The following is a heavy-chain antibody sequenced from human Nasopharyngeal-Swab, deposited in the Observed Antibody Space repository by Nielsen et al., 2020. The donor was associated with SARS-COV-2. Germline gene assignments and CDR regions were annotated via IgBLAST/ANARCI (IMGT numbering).Heavy chain of an antibody. CDR3: ARLGYGDSNWFDP. J-gene: IGHJ5*02. CDR2: IYYSGST. D-gene: IGHD4-17*01. Sequence: RHAPGKGLEWIGYIYYSGSTNYNPSLKSRVTISVDTSKNQFSLKLSSVTAADTAVYYCARLGYGDSNWFDPWGQGTLVTVSS. V-gene: IGHV4-61*07.